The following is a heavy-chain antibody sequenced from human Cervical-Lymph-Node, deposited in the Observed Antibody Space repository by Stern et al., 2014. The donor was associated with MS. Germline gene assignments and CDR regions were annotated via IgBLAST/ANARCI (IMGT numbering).Heavy chain of an antibody. D-gene: IGHD1-1*01. CDR1: GFTFDDYA. J-gene: IGHJ5*02. Sequence: VQLVESGGGLVQPGRSLRLSCAASGFTFDDYAMHWVRQAPGKGLEWVSGISWNSGHVDYADSVKGRFTISRDNAKSSLYLQMNSLRAEDTAFYYCAKDRIPDQHLGSQLINHWGQGTVVTVSS. CDR3: AKDRIPDQHLGSQLINH. CDR2: ISWNSGHV. V-gene: IGHV3-9*01.